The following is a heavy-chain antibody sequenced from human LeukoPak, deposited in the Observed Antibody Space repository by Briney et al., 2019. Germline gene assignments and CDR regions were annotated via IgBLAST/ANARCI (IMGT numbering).Heavy chain of an antibody. Sequence: GGSLRLSCAASGFTFDDYATHWVRQAPGKGLEWVSLISWDGGSTYYADSVQGRSTLSRDNSKNSLYLQMNSLRAEDTALYYCAKDRSRASKRYSSSWYNMDVWGKGTTVTVSS. CDR1: GFTFDDYA. CDR2: ISWDGGST. CDR3: AKDRSRASKRYSSSWYNMDV. J-gene: IGHJ6*03. V-gene: IGHV3-43D*04. D-gene: IGHD6-13*01.